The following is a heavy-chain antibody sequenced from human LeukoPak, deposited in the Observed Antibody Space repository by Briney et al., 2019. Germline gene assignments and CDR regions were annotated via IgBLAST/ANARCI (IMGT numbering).Heavy chain of an antibody. CDR1: GFTFTTYW. J-gene: IGHJ4*02. CDR3: ARGGSSRFDQ. CDR2: ISPGGSEK. D-gene: IGHD6-13*01. V-gene: IGHV3-7*04. Sequence: GGSLRLSCAASGFTFTTYWMSWVRQAPGKGLEWVAKISPGGSEKYYVDSVKGRFTISRDNAKNSLDLQMGSLRADDTAVYYCARGGSSRFDQWGQGTLVTVSS.